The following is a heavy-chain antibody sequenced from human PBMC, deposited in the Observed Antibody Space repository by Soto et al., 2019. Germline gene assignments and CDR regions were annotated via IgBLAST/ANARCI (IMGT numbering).Heavy chain of an antibody. CDR3: PTDSPTPYYDYVWGSYRTPYYFDY. CDR2: IKSKTDGGTT. V-gene: IGHV3-15*01. Sequence: EVQLVESGGGLVKPGGSLRLSCAAPGFTFSNAWMSWVRQAPGKGLEWVGRIKSKTDGGTTNYAAPVTGRFTISRDDLKNTLYLQMNSLKTEDTAVYYCPTDSPTPYYDYVWGSYRTPYYFDYWGQGTLVTVSS. D-gene: IGHD3-16*02. CDR1: GFTFSNAW. J-gene: IGHJ4*02.